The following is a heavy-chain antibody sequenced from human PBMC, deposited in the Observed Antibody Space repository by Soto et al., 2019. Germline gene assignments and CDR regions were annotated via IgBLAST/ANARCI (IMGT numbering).Heavy chain of an antibody. CDR1: GFTFSNYG. CDR3: AKDSPVGVPLLRDLHD. J-gene: IGHJ1*01. Sequence: EVQLLESGGGLVQPGGSLRLSCAASGFTFSNYGMSWVRQAPGKGLEWVSVISGSSGSTYYADSVKGRFTLSRDNSKNTVYLQMNSLRAEDTAVYYCAKDSPVGVPLLRDLHDWGQGTLVTVSS. V-gene: IGHV3-23*01. CDR2: ISGSSGST. D-gene: IGHD2-15*01.